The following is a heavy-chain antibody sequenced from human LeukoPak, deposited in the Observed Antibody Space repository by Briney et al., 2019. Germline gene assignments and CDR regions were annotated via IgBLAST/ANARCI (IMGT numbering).Heavy chain of an antibody. CDR1: GFTVSINY. Sequence: PGVSLRLSCAASGFTVSINYMIGVRQAPGKGLECGSVIYSRGNTYYADSVKGRFTISRDNSKNTLYLQMNSLRAEDTAVYSCLRDVWSSDLISMIRPGANWGQGTLVTVSS. CDR3: LRDVWSSDLISMIRPGAN. J-gene: IGHJ4*02. CDR2: IYSRGNT. D-gene: IGHD3-10*01. V-gene: IGHV3-66*01.